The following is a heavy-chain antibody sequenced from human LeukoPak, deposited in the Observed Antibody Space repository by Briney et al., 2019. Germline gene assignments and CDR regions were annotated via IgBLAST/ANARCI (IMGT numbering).Heavy chain of an antibody. CDR2: IDPSDSYT. V-gene: IGHV5-10-1*01. J-gene: IGHJ4*02. CDR3: ARAASGYDLLYFDY. Sequence: PGESLKISCKGSGYSFTSYWISRVRQMPGKGLEWMGRIDPSDSYTNYSPSFQGHVTISADKSISTAYLQWSSLKASDTAMYYCARAASGYDLLYFDYWGQGTLVTVSS. D-gene: IGHD5-12*01. CDR1: GYSFTSYW.